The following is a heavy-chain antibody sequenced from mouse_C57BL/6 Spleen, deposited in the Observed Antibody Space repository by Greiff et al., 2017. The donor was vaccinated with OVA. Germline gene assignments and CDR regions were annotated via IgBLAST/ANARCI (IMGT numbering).Heavy chain of an antibody. CDR3: ARGGYYGSSYNYFDY. CDR1: GYAFSSYW. V-gene: IGHV1-80*01. Sequence: VQLVESGAELVKPGASVKISCKASGYAFSSYWMNWVKQRPGKGLEWIGQIYPGDGDTNYNGKFKGKATLTADKSSSTAYMQLSSLTSEDSAVYFCARGGYYGSSYNYFDYWGQGTTLTVSS. J-gene: IGHJ2*01. CDR2: IYPGDGDT. D-gene: IGHD1-1*01.